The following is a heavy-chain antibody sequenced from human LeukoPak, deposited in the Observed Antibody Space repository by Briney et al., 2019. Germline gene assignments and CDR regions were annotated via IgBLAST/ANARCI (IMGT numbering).Heavy chain of an antibody. Sequence: ASVKVSCKASGYTFTGYYMHWLRQAPGQGLEGMGRINPNSGGTNYAQKFQGRVTMTRDTSISTAYMELSRLRSDDTAVYYCARTYYYGSGSTDYYYYYYMDVWGKGTTVTVSS. CDR2: INPNSGGT. J-gene: IGHJ6*03. CDR3: ARTYYYGSGSTDYYYYYYMDV. CDR1: GYTFTGYY. D-gene: IGHD3-10*01. V-gene: IGHV1-2*06.